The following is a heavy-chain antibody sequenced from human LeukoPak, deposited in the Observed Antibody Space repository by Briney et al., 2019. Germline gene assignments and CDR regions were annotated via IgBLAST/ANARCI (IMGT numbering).Heavy chain of an antibody. CDR3: AREIAVAGTNYYYYYGMDV. J-gene: IGHJ6*02. CDR1: GFTFSSYG. D-gene: IGHD6-19*01. Sequence: GRSLRLSCAASGFTFSSYGMHWVRQAPGKGLEWVAVIWYDGSNKYYADSVKGRFTISRDNSKNTLYLQMNSLRAEDTAVYYCAREIAVAGTNYYYYYGMDVWGQGTTVTVSS. V-gene: IGHV3-33*01. CDR2: IWYDGSNK.